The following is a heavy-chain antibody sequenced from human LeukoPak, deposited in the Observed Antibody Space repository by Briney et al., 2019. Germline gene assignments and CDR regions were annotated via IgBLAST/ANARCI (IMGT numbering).Heavy chain of an antibody. CDR1: GFTFSSYW. Sequence: PGGSLRLSCAASGFTFSSYWMSWVRQAPGKGREWVSSISTSSNYMYYADSVKGRFTISRDNAKNSLYLQMNSLRAGDTAVYYCARDSGAYLHAFDIWGQGTMVTVSS. CDR3: ARDSGAYLHAFDI. V-gene: IGHV3-21*01. D-gene: IGHD1-26*01. J-gene: IGHJ3*02. CDR2: ISTSSNYM.